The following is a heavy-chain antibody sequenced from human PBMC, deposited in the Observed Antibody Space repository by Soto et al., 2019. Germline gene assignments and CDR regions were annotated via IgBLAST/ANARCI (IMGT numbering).Heavy chain of an antibody. V-gene: IGHV4-4*02. CDR2: IYHSGST. Sequence: QVQLQESGPGLVKPSGTLSLTCAVSGGSISSSNWWSWVRQPPGKGLEWIGEIYHSGSTNYNPSLRGRVTISVDTSTNQFSLKLSSVTAADTAVYYCASVRGGYYYAMDVWGQGTTVTVSS. D-gene: IGHD3-10*02. CDR3: ASVRGGYYYAMDV. J-gene: IGHJ6*02. CDR1: GGSISSSNW.